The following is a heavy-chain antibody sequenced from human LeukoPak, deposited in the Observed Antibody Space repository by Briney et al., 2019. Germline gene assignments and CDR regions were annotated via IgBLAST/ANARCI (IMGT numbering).Heavy chain of an antibody. CDR1: GFSFNKYW. J-gene: IGHJ4*02. D-gene: IGHD1-1*01. V-gene: IGHV3-74*01. CDR3: ARDPGDTTLVYDH. Sequence: GGSLRLSCEASGFSFNKYWMHWVRQAPGKGLVWVSRIKSDGSGTIYADSVKGRFTISRDNAKNTLYLQMNSLRVDDTAVYYCARDPGDTTLVYDHWGQGTLVTVSS. CDR2: IKSDGSGT.